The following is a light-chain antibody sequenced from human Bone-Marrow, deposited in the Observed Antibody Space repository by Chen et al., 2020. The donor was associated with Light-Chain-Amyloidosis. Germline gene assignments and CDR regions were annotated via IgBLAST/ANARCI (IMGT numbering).Light chain of an antibody. Sequence: SYELTHPPSVSGSPGQTPRFTCSGDDFPTKYAYWYQQKPGQAPVLVIHRDTERPSGISERFSGSSSGTTAMLTISGVQAEDEADYHCQSADSSGTYEVIFGGGTKLTVL. V-gene: IGLV3-25*03. J-gene: IGLJ2*01. CDR2: RDT. CDR3: QSADSSGTYEVI. CDR1: DFPTKY.